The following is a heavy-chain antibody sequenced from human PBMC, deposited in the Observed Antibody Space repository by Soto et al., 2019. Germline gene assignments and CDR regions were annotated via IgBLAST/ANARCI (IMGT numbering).Heavy chain of an antibody. CDR1: GGSISSSSYY. V-gene: IGHV4-39*01. CDR2: IYYSGST. CDR3: ARLANTGSGSPGLEARHLQDYYYYYGMDV. Sequence: QLQLQESGPGLVKPSETLSLTCTVSGGSISSSSYYWGWIRQPPGKGLEWIGSIYYSGSTYYNPSLKSRVTISVDTSKNQFSLKLSSVTAADTAVYYCARLANTGSGSPGLEARHLQDYYYYYGMDVWGQGTTVTVSS. J-gene: IGHJ6*02. D-gene: IGHD3-10*01.